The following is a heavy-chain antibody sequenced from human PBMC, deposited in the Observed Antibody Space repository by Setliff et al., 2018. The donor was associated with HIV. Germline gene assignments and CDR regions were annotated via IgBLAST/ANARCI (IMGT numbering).Heavy chain of an antibody. CDR2: MNPNSGNT. V-gene: IGHV1-8*02. CDR1: GYTFTSYD. D-gene: IGHD2-15*01. Sequence: ASVKVSCKASGYTFTSYDINWVRQATGQGLEWMGWMNPNSGNTGYAQKFQGRVTMTRNTSISTAYMELSSLRSEDTAVYYCAREALLAVFDFDHWGHGTLVTVSS. CDR3: AREALLAVFDFDH. J-gene: IGHJ4*01.